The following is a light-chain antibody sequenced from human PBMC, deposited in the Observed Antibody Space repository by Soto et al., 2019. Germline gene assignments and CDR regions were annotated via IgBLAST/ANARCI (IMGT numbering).Light chain of an antibody. J-gene: IGLJ1*01. Sequence: QSALTQPASVAGSPGQSISISCTGTSSDVGRYNLVSWYQHHPGKAPKILIYEVSKRPSGVSNRFSGSKSGNTASLTISGLQAEDEADYYCCSYAGTSTDVFGTGTKLTVL. CDR2: EVS. CDR3: CSYAGTSTDV. CDR1: SSDVGRYNL. V-gene: IGLV2-23*02.